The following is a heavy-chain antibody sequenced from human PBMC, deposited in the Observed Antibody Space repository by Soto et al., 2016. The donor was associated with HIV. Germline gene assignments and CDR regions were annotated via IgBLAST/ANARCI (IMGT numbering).Heavy chain of an antibody. CDR2: INSDGTST. CDR3: VRGTVHDYGSFDF. D-gene: IGHD3-10*01. J-gene: IGHJ4*02. CDR1: GFTFSSCW. Sequence: EVQLVESGGGLVQPGKSLRPSCSASGFTFSSCWMYWVRQAPGKGLVWVSRINSDGTSTKYADSVKGRFIISRDNAKNILHMQMNSLRDEDSAVYFCVRGTVHDYGSFDFWGQGTLVTVSS. V-gene: IGHV3-74*03.